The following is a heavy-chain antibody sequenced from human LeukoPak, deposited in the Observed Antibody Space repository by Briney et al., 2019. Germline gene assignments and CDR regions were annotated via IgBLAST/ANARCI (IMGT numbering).Heavy chain of an antibody. V-gene: IGHV4-34*01. CDR1: GESFSAYY. CDR3: ARAGYIPAAKDYMDV. J-gene: IGHJ6*03. D-gene: IGHD2-2*01. Sequence: SETLSLTCAVYGESFSAYYWTWIRQPPGKGLEWIGDINHSGNTNYNPSLKSRVTISVDTSKNQFSLKLSSVTAADTAVYYCARAGYIPAAKDYMDVWGKGTTVTVSS. CDR2: INHSGNT.